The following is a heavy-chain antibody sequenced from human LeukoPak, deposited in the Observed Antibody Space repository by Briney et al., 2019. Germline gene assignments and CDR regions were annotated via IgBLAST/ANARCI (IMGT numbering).Heavy chain of an antibody. CDR2: INWDGDIT. J-gene: IGHJ6*03. D-gene: IGHD5-18*01. V-gene: IGHV3-43*01. CDR1: GFTFDDYT. Sequence: GGSLRLSCAASGFTFDDYTMHWVRHPPGKGLERVSLINWDGDITEYADSVKGRFTISRDNSKNSLFLQMNSLRAEDTAVYYCARVADTAMVTVPHYYYYYMDVWGKGTTVTVSS. CDR3: ARVADTAMVTVPHYYYYYMDV.